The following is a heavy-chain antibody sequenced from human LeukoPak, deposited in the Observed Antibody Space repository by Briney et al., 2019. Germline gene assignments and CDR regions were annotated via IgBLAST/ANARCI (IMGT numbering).Heavy chain of an antibody. D-gene: IGHD3-9*01. CDR2: ISSSRSYT. CDR1: GFTFTNYY. Sequence: GGSLRLSCAASGFTFTNYYMSWIRQAPGKGLEWVSYISSSRSYTNYADSVKGRFTISRDNAKNSLYLQMNSLRAEDTAVYYCARDFPNYDILTGYSYYYYGMDVWGKATTLTVSS. J-gene: IGHJ6*04. CDR3: ARDFPNYDILTGYSYYYYGMDV. V-gene: IGHV3-11*06.